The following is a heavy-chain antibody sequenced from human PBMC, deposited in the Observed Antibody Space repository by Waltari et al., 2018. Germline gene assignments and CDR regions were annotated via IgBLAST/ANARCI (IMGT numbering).Heavy chain of an antibody. V-gene: IGHV1-69-2*01. CDR2: VDPEDGET. D-gene: IGHD5-18*01. CDR1: GYTFTDYY. J-gene: IGHJ6*02. Sequence: EVQLVQSGAEVKKPGATVKISCKVSGYTFTDYYMPWVQQAPGNGLEWMGLVDPEDGETIYAEKFQGRVTITADTSTDTAYMELSSLRSEDTAVYYCATDARTAMVGHPPQGFNTYYYYGMDVWGQGTTVTVSS. CDR3: ATDARTAMVGHPPQGFNTYYYYGMDV.